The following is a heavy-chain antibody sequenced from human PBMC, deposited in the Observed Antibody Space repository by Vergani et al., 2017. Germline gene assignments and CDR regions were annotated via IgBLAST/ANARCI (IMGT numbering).Heavy chain of an antibody. J-gene: IGHJ3*02. Sequence: EVQLVESGGDLVQPGGSLRLSCAASGFTFSRYWMHWVRQAPGKGLVWVSAISAGAGTTYYADSVKGRFTISRDNSKSTLYLQMNSLRAEDTAVYYCAKADSAYGDTHAFDIWGQGTMVTVSS. CDR3: AKADSAYGDTHAFDI. D-gene: IGHD4-17*01. CDR1: GFTFSRYW. CDR2: ISAGAGTT. V-gene: IGHV3-23*04.